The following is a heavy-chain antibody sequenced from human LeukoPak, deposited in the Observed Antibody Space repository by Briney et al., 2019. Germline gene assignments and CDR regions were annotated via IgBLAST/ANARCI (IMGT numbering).Heavy chain of an antibody. D-gene: IGHD2-2*01. J-gene: IGHJ6*03. CDR1: GGSISTYY. CDR2: IYYSGST. V-gene: IGHV4-59*08. Sequence: SETLSLTCSVSGGSISTYYWTWIRQPPGKGLEWIGYIYYSGSTNYNPSLKSRVTISVDTSKNQFSLKLSSVTAADTAVYYCARHASQEPAAKGVSYMDVWGKGTTVTISS. CDR3: ARHASQEPAAKGVSYMDV.